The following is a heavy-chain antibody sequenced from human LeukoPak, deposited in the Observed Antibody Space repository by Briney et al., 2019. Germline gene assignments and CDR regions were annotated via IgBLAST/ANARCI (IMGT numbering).Heavy chain of an antibody. CDR2: IYTSGST. CDR1: GGSISSGSYY. V-gene: IGHV4-61*02. Sequence: SQTLSLTCTVSGGSISSGSYYWTWIRQPAGKGLEWIGRIYTSGSTNYNPSLKSRVTISVDTSKNQFSLKLSSVTAADTAVYYCARDIVAADNNWFDPWGQGTLVTVSS. D-gene: IGHD2-15*01. J-gene: IGHJ5*02. CDR3: ARDIVAADNNWFDP.